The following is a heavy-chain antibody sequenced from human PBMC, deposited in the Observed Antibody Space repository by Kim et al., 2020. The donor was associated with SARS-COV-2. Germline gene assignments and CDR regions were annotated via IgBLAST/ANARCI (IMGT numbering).Heavy chain of an antibody. D-gene: IGHD4-17*01. Sequence: YAQKFQGRVTMTRDTSTSTVYMELSSLRSEDTAVYYCARALNYGDRGNDFWGQGTLVTVSS. CDR3: ARALNYGDRGNDF. J-gene: IGHJ4*02. V-gene: IGHV1-46*01.